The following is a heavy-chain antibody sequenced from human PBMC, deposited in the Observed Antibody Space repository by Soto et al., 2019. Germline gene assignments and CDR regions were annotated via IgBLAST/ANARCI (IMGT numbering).Heavy chain of an antibody. CDR3: ARDRIGGSYDAFDI. J-gene: IGHJ3*02. CDR2: IIPIFGTA. Sequence: QVQLVQSGAEVKKPGSSVKVSCKASGGTFSSYAISWVRQAPGQGLEWMGGIIPIFGTANYAQKFQGRVTXXAXEXXSTAYMELSSMRSEDTAVYYCARDRIGGSYDAFDIWGQGTMVTVSS. D-gene: IGHD1-26*01. CDR1: GGTFSSYA. V-gene: IGHV1-69*12.